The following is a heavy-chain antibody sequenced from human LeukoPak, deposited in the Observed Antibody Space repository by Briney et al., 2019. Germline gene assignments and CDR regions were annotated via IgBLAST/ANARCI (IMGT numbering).Heavy chain of an antibody. D-gene: IGHD5-18*01. V-gene: IGHV5-51*01. CDR3: ARLQYSNGYVDY. CDR2: IYPGDSDT. Sequence: GESLKISCKGSGYSFTSYWIGWVRQMPGKGLEWMGIIYPGDSDTRYRPSFQGQVIISADKSIATAYLQWSSLKASDTAMYYCARLQYSNGYVDYWGQGTLVTVSS. CDR1: GYSFTSYW. J-gene: IGHJ4*02.